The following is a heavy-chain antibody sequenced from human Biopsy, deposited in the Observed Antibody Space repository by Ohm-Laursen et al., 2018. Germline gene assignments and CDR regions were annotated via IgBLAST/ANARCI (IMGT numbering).Heavy chain of an antibody. V-gene: IGHV4-59*11. D-gene: IGHD3-3*01. CDR2: VYYNGNT. Sequence: TLSLTCAVTYGSISGHFWSWIRQAPGKGLEWIGYVYYNGNTNYSPSLKSRATISLDTSKDRFSLKLTSVTAADTAVYYCARGKSIGDDYWSNTKKRHFDYWGQGTLVTVSS. J-gene: IGHJ4*02. CDR1: YGSISGHF. CDR3: ARGKSIGDDYWSNTKKRHFDY.